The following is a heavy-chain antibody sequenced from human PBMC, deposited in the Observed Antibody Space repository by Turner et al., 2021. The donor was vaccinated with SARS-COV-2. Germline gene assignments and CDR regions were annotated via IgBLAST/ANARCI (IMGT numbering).Heavy chain of an antibody. D-gene: IGHD6-19*01. J-gene: IGHJ4*02. CDR3: ARGSHQGWYVRVFDY. Sequence: QLQLQESGPGLVKPSETLSLTCTVSGGSISSSSYYWGWIRQPPGKGLEWIGSIYNSGSTYYNQYLTSRVTITVDTYKNKFYLKLSSVTAADADVFDCARGSHQGWYVRVFDYWGQGTLVTVSS. V-gene: IGHV4-39*01. CDR2: IYNSGST. CDR1: GGSISSSSYY.